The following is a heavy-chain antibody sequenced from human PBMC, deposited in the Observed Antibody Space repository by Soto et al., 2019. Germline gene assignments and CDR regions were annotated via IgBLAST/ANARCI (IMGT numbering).Heavy chain of an antibody. J-gene: IGHJ3*02. D-gene: IGHD6-13*01. CDR3: ALYGPTSIAAAGKGAAFDI. V-gene: IGHV3-9*01. CDR1: GFTFDDYA. CDR2: ISWNSGSI. Sequence: EVQLVESGGGLVQPGRSLRLSCAASGFTFDDYAMHWVRQAPGKGLEWVSGISWNSGSIGYADSVKGRFTISRDTAKNSLYLQMNSLRAEDTALYYCALYGPTSIAAAGKGAAFDIWGQGTMVTVSS.